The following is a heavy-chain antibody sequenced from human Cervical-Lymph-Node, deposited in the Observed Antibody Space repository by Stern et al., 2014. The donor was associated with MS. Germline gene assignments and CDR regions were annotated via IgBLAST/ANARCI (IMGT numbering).Heavy chain of an antibody. V-gene: IGHV3-30*04. D-gene: IGHD3-22*01. Sequence: DQLVESGGGVVQPGRSLRLSCAASGFTFSGYAMHWVRKAPGKGLEWVAVISYDGRNKYYADSVKGRFTISRDNSKHTVIMQMNSLRAEDTAVYYCARYLDRSETVTFDYWGQGTLVTVSS. CDR3: ARYLDRSETVTFDY. CDR2: ISYDGRNK. J-gene: IGHJ4*02. CDR1: GFTFSGYA.